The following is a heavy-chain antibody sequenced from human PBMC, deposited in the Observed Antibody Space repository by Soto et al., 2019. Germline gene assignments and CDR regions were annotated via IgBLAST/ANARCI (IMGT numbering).Heavy chain of an antibody. CDR2: ISAYNGNT. D-gene: IGHD3-22*01. CDR1: GYTFTSYG. V-gene: IGHV1-18*01. CDR3: ARDRRGSGYYYYYYGMDV. J-gene: IGHJ6*02. Sequence: ASVKVSCKASGYTFTSYGISWVRQAPGQGLEWMGWISAYNGNTNYAQKLQGRVTMTTDTSTSTAYMELRSLRSDDTAVYYCARDRRGSGYYYYYYGMDVWCQETTVTVSS.